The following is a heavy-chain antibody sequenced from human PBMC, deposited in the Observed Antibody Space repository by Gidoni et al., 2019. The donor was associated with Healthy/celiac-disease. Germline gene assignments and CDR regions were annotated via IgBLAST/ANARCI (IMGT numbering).Heavy chain of an antibody. CDR2: IKQDGSEK. J-gene: IGHJ3*02. Sequence: EVQLVESGGGLVQPGGSLRLSCAASGFTFSSYWMSWVRQAPGKGLEWVANIKQDGSEKYYVDSVKGRFTISRDNAKNSLYLQMNSLRAEDTAVYYCARAGDIVATILSPSAFDIWGQGTMVTVSS. CDR3: ARAGDIVATILSPSAFDI. CDR1: GFTFSSYW. V-gene: IGHV3-7*03. D-gene: IGHD5-12*01.